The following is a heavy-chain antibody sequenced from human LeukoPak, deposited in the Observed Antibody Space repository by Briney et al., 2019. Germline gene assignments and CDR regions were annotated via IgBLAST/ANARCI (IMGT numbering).Heavy chain of an antibody. CDR2: IYYSGST. CDR1: GGSISSYY. Sequence: SETLSLTCTVSGGSISSYYWSWIRQPPGKGLEWIGYIYYSGSTNSNPSLKSRVTISVDTSKNQFSLKLSSVTAADTAVYYCASGIDSSSSRTFFDYWGQGTLVTVSS. V-gene: IGHV4-59*01. J-gene: IGHJ4*02. D-gene: IGHD6-6*01. CDR3: ASGIDSSSSRTFFDY.